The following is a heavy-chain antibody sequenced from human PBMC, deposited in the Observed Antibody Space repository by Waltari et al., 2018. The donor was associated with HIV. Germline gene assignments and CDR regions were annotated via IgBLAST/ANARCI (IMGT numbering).Heavy chain of an antibody. CDR1: GFSLSTSGVG. Sequence: QITLKESGPTLVKPTQTLTLTCTFSGFSLSTSGVGVGWIRQPPGKALEWLALIYWDDDKRYSPSLKSRLTITKDTSKNQVVLTMTNMDPVDTATYYCALVPLPPIGVVPAARGLGFDPWGQGTLVTVSS. CDR2: IYWDDDK. D-gene: IGHD2-2*01. V-gene: IGHV2-5*02. CDR3: ALVPLPPIGVVPAARGLGFDP. J-gene: IGHJ5*02.